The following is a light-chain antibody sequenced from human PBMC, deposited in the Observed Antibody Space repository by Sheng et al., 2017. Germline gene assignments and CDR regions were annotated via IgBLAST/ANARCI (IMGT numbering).Light chain of an antibody. Sequence: DIQMTQSPPSLSASIGDRVTITCRASQSVSAWLAWYQQRPGNAPKLLIYQASTLQSGVPSRFSGSGSATEFTLTISRLQPDDFGTYFCQQYNTYPWTFGQGTEVEI. J-gene: IGKJ1*01. CDR2: QAS. CDR1: QSVSAW. CDR3: QQYNTYPWT. V-gene: IGKV1-5*03.